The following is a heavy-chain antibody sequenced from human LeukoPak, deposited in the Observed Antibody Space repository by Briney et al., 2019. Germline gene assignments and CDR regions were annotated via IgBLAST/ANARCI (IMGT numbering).Heavy chain of an antibody. D-gene: IGHD6-19*01. V-gene: IGHV3-30*18. CDR1: GFTFSSYG. CDR2: ISYDGSNK. CDR3: AKDPQAAAVAGPDY. Sequence: GGSLRLSCAASGFTFSSYGMHWVRQAPGKGLEWVAVISYDGSNKYYADSVKGRFTISRDNSKNTLYLQMNSLRAEDTAVYYCAKDPQAAAVAGPDYWGQGTLVTVSS. J-gene: IGHJ4*02.